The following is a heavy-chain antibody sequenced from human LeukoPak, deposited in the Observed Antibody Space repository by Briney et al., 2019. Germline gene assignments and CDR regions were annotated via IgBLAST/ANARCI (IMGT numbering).Heavy chain of an antibody. CDR3: ASGSGYYPIGYYGMAV. J-gene: IGHJ6*02. CDR2: IHHTGST. V-gene: IGHV4-31*03. CDR1: GGSITSGPYY. Sequence: SQTLSLTCSVSGGSITSGPYYWTWIRQHPGKGLEWIGYIHHTGSTSYHPSLKSRVSISLDTSKNQFSLKLTSVTAGDTAVYYCASGSGYYPIGYYGMAVWGQGTKVTVSS. D-gene: IGHD3-3*01.